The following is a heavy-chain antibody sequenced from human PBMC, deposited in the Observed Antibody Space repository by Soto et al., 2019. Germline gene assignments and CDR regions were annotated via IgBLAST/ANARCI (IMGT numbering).Heavy chain of an antibody. J-gene: IGHJ6*02. CDR1: GFTFSSYW. CDR2: INSDESST. D-gene: IGHD3-22*01. Sequence: EVQLVESGGGLVQPGGSLRLSCAASGFTFSSYWMHWVRQAPGKGLVWVSRINSDESSTSYADSVKGRFTISRDNAKNTLCLQMNSLRAEDTAVYYCARGLKGYYGVDVWGQGTTVTVSS. CDR3: ARGLKGYYGVDV. V-gene: IGHV3-74*01.